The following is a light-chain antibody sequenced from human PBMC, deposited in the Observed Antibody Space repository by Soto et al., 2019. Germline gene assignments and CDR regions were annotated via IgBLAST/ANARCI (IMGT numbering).Light chain of an antibody. V-gene: IGKV1-5*03. CDR2: KAS. CDR3: QHLNSYSAA. Sequence: DIQMTQSPSTLSGSVGDRVTITCRASQTISSWLAWYQQKPGKAPKLLIYKASTLKSGVPSRFSGSGSGTEFTLTISSLQPDDFATYYCQHLNSYSAAFGPGTKVDIK. J-gene: IGKJ1*01. CDR1: QTISSW.